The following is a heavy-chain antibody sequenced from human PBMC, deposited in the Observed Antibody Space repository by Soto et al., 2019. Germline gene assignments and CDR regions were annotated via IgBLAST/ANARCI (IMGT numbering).Heavy chain of an antibody. CDR3: AREVFSGWFDP. CDR2: IIPIYGTT. CDR1: GDTFSSYA. J-gene: IGHJ5*02. V-gene: IGHV1-69*05. Sequence: SVKVSCKASGDTFSSYAISWVRQAPGQGLEWMGWIIPIYGTTNYAQKLQGRVTITTDTSTSTAYTELRSLRSDDTAVYYCAREVFSGWFDPWGQGTLVTVSS. D-gene: IGHD3-3*02.